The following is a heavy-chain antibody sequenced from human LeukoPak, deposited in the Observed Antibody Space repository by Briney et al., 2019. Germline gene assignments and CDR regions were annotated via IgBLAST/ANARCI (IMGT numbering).Heavy chain of an antibody. V-gene: IGHV3-30*02. CDR2: IRYDGSNK. D-gene: IGHD6-13*01. J-gene: IGHJ6*03. CDR3: AKDILGRSFIAAAGTPSLMDV. CDR1: GFTFSSYG. Sequence: QPGRSLRLSCAASGFTFSSYGMHWVRQAPGKGLEWVAFIRYDGSNKYYADSVKGRFTISRDNSKNTLYLQMNSLRAEDTAVYYCAKDILGRSFIAAAGTPSLMDVWGKGTTVTVSS.